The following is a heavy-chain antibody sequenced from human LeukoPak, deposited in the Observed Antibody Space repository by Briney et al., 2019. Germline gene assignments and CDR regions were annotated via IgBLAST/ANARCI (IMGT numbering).Heavy chain of an antibody. CDR2: INPNRCGT. V-gene: IGHV1-2*02. CDR1: VYTFTRYY. D-gene: IGHD1-26*01. CDR3: ATPNWYSGSSFLSADDAFDI. Sequence: ASVKVSCKSSVYTFTRYYMHWVRQAPGQGRAWMGWINPNRCGTNYAQKFQGRLTMTRDTSIRTAYMELSRLRFDDPAVYYCATPNWYSGSSFLSADDAFDIWGQGTMVTVSS. J-gene: IGHJ3*02.